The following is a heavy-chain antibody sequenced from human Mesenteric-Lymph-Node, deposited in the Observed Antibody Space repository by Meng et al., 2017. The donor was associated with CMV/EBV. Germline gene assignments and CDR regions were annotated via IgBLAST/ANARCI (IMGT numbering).Heavy chain of an antibody. CDR1: GYTFTSYY. CDR3: AKGNPSYDAFDI. CDR2: INPNSGGT. V-gene: IGHV1-2*02. J-gene: IGHJ3*02. Sequence: ASVKVSCKASGYTFTSYYMHWVRQAPGQGLEWMGWINPNSGGTNYAQKFQGRVTMTRDTSISTAYMELSRLRSDDTAVYYCAKGNPSYDAFDIWGQGTMVTVSS.